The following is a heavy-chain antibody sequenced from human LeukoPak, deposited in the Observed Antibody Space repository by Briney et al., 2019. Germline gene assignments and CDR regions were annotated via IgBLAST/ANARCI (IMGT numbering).Heavy chain of an antibody. CDR2: MKQDGREK. J-gene: IGHJ4*02. V-gene: IGHV3-7*01. CDR1: GFTFSSYW. D-gene: IGHD3-10*01. Sequence: GGSLRLSCVDSGFTFSSYWMSWVRQAPGKGLEWVANMKQDGREKYYLDSVKGRFTISRDNAKNSLYLQMNSLRVEDMAVYFCARGAGVFDYWGQGTLVTVSS. CDR3: ARGAGVFDY.